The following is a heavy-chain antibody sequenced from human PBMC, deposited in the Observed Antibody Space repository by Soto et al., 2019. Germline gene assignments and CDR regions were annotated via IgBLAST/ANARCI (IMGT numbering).Heavy chain of an antibody. V-gene: IGHV1-69*13. CDR2: IIPIFGTA. D-gene: IGHD6-19*01. J-gene: IGHJ5*02. CDR3: ARVPEDSSGWYCWFDP. Sequence: SVKVSCKASGGTFSSYAISWVRQAPGQGLEWMGGIIPIFGTANYAQKSQGRVTITADESTSTAYMELSSLRSEDTAVYYCARVPEDSSGWYCWFDPWGQGTLVTVSS. CDR1: GGTFSSYA.